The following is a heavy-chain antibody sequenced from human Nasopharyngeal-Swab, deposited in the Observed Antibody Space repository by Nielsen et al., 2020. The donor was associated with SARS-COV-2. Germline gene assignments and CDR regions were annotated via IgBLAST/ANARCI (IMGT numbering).Heavy chain of an antibody. Sequence: LRLSCTFSGGSISSGGYYWSWIRQHPGKGLEWIGYIYYSGSTYYNPSLKSRVTISVDTSKNQFSLKLSSVTAADTAVYYCARAPRITIFGVVQAFDIWGQGTMVTVSS. CDR1: GGSISSGGYY. D-gene: IGHD3-3*01. V-gene: IGHV4-31*03. J-gene: IGHJ3*02. CDR3: ARAPRITIFGVVQAFDI. CDR2: IYYSGST.